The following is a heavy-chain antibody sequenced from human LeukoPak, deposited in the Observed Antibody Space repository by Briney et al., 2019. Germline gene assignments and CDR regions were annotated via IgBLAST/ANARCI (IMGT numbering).Heavy chain of an antibody. CDR1: GYTFTLYY. CDR2: INPSGGST. CDR3: ARDSYSSSPPYYYYYAMNV. D-gene: IGHD6-13*01. V-gene: IGHV1-46*01. J-gene: IGHJ6*01. Sequence: ASVKVSCKASGYTFTLYYMHWVRQAPGQGLEWMGIINPSGGSTTYAQKFQGRVTLTTDTSTSTVYMELSSLRSEDTAVYYCARDSYSSSPPYYYYYAMNVWGKGPTVTVPS.